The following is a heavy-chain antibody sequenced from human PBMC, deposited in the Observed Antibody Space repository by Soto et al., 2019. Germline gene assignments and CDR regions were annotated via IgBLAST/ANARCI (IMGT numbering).Heavy chain of an antibody. CDR2: ISGSGVDT. Sequence: EVQLLESGGGLVQPGGSLRLSCAASGFTFRNYPMTWVRQAPGKGLDWVSTISGSGVDTYYPNSVEGRVTISRDNSKNTLYLQINSLRAEDTAVYYCAKGGLLPRANRWFWGQGTLVPVSS. D-gene: IGHD2-2*01. CDR3: AKGGLLPRANRWF. J-gene: IGHJ4*02. V-gene: IGHV3-23*01. CDR1: GFTFRNYP.